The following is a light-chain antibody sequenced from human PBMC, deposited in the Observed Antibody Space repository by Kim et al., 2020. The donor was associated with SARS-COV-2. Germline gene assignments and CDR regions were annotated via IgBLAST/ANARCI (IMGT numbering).Light chain of an antibody. CDR1: KLGDKY. CDR2: QDS. V-gene: IGLV3-1*01. J-gene: IGLJ3*02. CDR3: QAWDSSTNCV. Sequence: SYELTQPPSVSVSPGQTASITCSGDKLGDKYACWYQQKPGQSPVLVIYQDSKRLSGIPERFSGSNSGNTATLTISGTQAMDEADYYCQAWDSSTNCVFGG.